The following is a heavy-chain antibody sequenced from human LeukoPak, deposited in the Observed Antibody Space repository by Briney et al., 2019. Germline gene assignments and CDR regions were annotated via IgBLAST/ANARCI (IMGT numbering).Heavy chain of an antibody. CDR2: IYTSGSI. J-gene: IGHJ4*02. CDR1: GGSLSSYY. Sequence: ETLSLTCPVSGGSLSSYYWRWLRQPAGTGLEWIGRIYTSGSINYSPSLKSRVTMSVDTSKNQVSLKLSSVTAADTAVYYCAGVNRGAHDSSGYYYVFDYWGQGTLVTVSS. V-gene: IGHV4-4*07. D-gene: IGHD3-22*01. CDR3: AGVNRGAHDSSGYYYVFDY.